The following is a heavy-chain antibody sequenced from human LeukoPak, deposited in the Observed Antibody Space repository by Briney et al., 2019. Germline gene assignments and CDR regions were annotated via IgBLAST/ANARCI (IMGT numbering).Heavy chain of an antibody. CDR1: GFTFSSYA. CDR2: ISYDGSNK. J-gene: IGHJ4*02. Sequence: GGSLRLSCAASGFTFSSYAMHWVRQAPGKGLEWVAVISYDGSNKYYADSVKGQFTISRDNSKNTLYLQMNSLRAEDTAVYYCARAPEGYFDYWGQGTLVTVSS. V-gene: IGHV3-30*04. CDR3: ARAPEGYFDY. D-gene: IGHD1-14*01.